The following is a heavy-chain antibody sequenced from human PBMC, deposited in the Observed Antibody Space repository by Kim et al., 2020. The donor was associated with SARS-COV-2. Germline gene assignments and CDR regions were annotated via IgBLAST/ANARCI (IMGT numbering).Heavy chain of an antibody. V-gene: IGHV3-23*03. CDR3: AKDKGSGWYYFDY. Sequence: HAAPVKGRLTIPRDNHKNTPYLQMNSRRAEDTAVYYWAKDKGSGWYYFDYWGQGTLVTVSS. D-gene: IGHD6-19*01. J-gene: IGHJ4*02.